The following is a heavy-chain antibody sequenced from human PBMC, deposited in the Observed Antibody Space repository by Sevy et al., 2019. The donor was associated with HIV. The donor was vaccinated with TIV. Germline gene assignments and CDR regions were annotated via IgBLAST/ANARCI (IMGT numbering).Heavy chain of an antibody. D-gene: IGHD4-4*01. J-gene: IGHJ4*02. CDR2: VKQDESDK. V-gene: IGHV3-7*01. CDR3: VRDGGRAAQKVTSLDY. Sequence: GGSLRLSCAASEFTFSTYWMGWVRQAAGKGLELVANVKQDESDKYYVDSVKGRFTISRDNSKNSLYLQMNSLRAEDTAVYYCVRDGGRAAQKVTSLDYWGQGILVTVSS. CDR1: EFTFSTYW.